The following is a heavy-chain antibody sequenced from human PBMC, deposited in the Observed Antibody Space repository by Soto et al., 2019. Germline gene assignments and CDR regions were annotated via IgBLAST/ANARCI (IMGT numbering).Heavy chain of an antibody. CDR2: IYSDNNT. J-gene: IGHJ6*02. V-gene: IGHV3-53*02. CDR3: ARHYSAMGV. CDR1: GFTVSSDS. Sequence: EVQLVETGGDLIQPGGSLRLSCAASGFTVSSDSMTWVRQAPGKGLEWISIIYSDNNTDYADSVKGRFSISRDTSKNILYLQINSQRAEDTAEYYCARHYSAMGVWGQGTTVTVSS.